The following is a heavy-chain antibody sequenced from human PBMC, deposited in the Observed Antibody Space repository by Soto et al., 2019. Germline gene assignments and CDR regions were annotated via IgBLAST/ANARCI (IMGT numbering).Heavy chain of an antibody. V-gene: IGHV4-31*03. J-gene: IGHJ4*02. CDR1: GGSISSGGYY. Sequence: SETLSLTCTVSGGSISSGGYYWSWIRQHPGKGLEWIGYIYYSGSTYYNPSLKSRVTMSVDTSKNQFSLKLSSVTAADTAVYYCARDPDFEWYYFDYWGQGTLVTVSS. CDR3: ARDPDFEWYYFDY. D-gene: IGHD2-8*01. CDR2: IYYSGST.